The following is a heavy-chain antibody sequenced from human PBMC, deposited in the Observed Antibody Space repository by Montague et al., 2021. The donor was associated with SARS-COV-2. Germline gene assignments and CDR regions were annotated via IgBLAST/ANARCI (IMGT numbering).Heavy chain of an antibody. CDR2: INYGGST. J-gene: IGHJ4*02. V-gene: IGHV4-34*01. D-gene: IGHD1-1*01. CDR3: ARGAPGY. CDR1: GGSFSDYH. Sequence: ETLSLTCAVYGGSFSDYHWTWIRQSPGGGLEWIGQINYGGSTKYNPSLMSRVTISIDTSKNQFSLKLTSVTAADTAVYYCARGAPGYWGQGTLVTVSS.